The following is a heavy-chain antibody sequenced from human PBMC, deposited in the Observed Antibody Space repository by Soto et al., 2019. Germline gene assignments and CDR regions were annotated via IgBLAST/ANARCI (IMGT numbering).Heavy chain of an antibody. CDR1: VASISSGGYY. Sequence: LSLTCTVSVASISSGGYYWSWIRQHPGEGLEWIGYIYYSGSTSYNPSLKSRVTISVDTSKNQFSLKLSSVTDADTAVYYCARVPDRWGQGTLVTVSS. CDR2: IYYSGST. D-gene: IGHD2-2*01. CDR3: ARVPDR. V-gene: IGHV4-31*03. J-gene: IGHJ5*02.